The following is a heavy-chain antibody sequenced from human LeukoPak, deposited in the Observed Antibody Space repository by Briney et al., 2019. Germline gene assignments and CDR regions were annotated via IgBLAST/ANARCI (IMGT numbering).Heavy chain of an antibody. CDR1: GFTFSSYA. J-gene: IGHJ3*02. V-gene: IGHV3-74*01. D-gene: IGHD5-18*01. Sequence: GGSLRLSCAASGFTFSSYAMSWVRQAPGKGLVWVSRINSDGRSTSYADSVKGRFTISRDNAKNTLYLQMNSLRAEDTAVYYCARVDTAMGWAFDIWGQGTMVTVSS. CDR2: INSDGRST. CDR3: ARVDTAMGWAFDI.